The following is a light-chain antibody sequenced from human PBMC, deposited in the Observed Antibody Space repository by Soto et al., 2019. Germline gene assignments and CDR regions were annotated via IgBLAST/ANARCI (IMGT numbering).Light chain of an antibody. J-gene: IGKJ1*01. V-gene: IGKV3-15*01. CDR3: QQYSRWPT. CDR1: QSVSRN. Sequence: ETVLTQSPGTLSLSPGERATLSCRASQSVSRNLAWYQQKPGQAPRLLIYSASTRATGIPARFSGSGSGTEFTLTISSLQAEDFAVYYCQQYSRWPTFGQGTKVDIK. CDR2: SAS.